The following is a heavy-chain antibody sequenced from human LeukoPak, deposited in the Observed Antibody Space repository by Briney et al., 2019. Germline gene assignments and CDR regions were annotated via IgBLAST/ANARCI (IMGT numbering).Heavy chain of an antibody. V-gene: IGHV4-4*02. Sequence: PSGTLSLTCAVSGGSISSSNWWSWVRQPPGKELEWIGEIYHSGSTNYNPSLKSRVSISVDTSKNQFSLKLLSSVTAADTAVYYCARQEIGNCSSSSCYSFDYWGQGTLVTVSS. CDR3: ARQEIGNCSSSSCYSFDY. CDR1: GGSISSSNW. J-gene: IGHJ4*02. D-gene: IGHD2-2*02. CDR2: IYHSGST.